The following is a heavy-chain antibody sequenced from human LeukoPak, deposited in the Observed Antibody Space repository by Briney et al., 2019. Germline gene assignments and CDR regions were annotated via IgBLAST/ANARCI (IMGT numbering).Heavy chain of an antibody. CDR2: MRSKDYGGTT. V-gene: IGHV3-49*04. CDR1: GFTFGDYA. Sequence: GRSLRLSCTASGFTFGDYAMSWVRQAPGKGLEWVGFMRSKDYGGTTEYAASVKGRFTISRDDSKSIAHLQMNSLKTEDTAVYYCTSTYYSSWPVVEYWGQGTLVTVSS. CDR3: TSTYYSSWPVVEY. J-gene: IGHJ4*02. D-gene: IGHD6-13*01.